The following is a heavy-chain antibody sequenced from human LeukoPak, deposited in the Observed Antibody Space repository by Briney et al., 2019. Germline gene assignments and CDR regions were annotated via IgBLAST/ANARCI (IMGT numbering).Heavy chain of an antibody. CDR2: ISSSSSYI. CDR1: GFTFSSYS. J-gene: IGHJ6*03. D-gene: IGHD2-2*01. Sequence: GGSLRLSCAASGFTFSSYSTNWVRQAPGKGLEWVSSISSSSSYIYYADSVKGRFTISRDNAKNSLYLQMNSLRAEDTAVYYCARAPIVVVPAAPQLGYYYYYMDVWGKGTTVTVSS. V-gene: IGHV3-21*01. CDR3: ARAPIVVVPAAPQLGYYYYYMDV.